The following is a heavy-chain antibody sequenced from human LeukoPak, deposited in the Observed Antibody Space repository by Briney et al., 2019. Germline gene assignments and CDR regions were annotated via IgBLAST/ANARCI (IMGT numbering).Heavy chain of an antibody. CDR1: GFTFSRYS. CDR2: ISIGNTYI. Sequence: GGSLRLSCAASGFTFSRYSMNWVRQAPGKGLEWVSSISIGNTYIYYADSVKGRFTISRDNSKNTLYLQMNSLRAEDTAVYYCAKDGGSGSYYNGDAFDIWGQGTMVTVSS. V-gene: IGHV3-21*04. J-gene: IGHJ3*02. D-gene: IGHD3-10*01. CDR3: AKDGGSGSYYNGDAFDI.